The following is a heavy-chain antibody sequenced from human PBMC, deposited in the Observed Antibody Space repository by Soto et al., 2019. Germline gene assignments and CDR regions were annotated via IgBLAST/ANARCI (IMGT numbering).Heavy chain of an antibody. D-gene: IGHD3-10*01. Sequence: GGSLRLSCAASGFTFSSYWMSWVRQAPGKGLEWVANIKQDGSEKYYVDSVKGRFTISRDNAKNSLYLQMNSLRAEDTAVYYCARVGYIPAYGSGSYSLPDYWGQGTLVTVSS. CDR3: ARVGYIPAYGSGSYSLPDY. J-gene: IGHJ4*02. CDR1: GFTFSSYW. V-gene: IGHV3-7*05. CDR2: IKQDGSEK.